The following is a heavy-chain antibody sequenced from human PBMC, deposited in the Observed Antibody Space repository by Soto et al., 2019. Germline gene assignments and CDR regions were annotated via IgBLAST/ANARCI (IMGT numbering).Heavy chain of an antibody. D-gene: IGHD2-2*01. CDR3: ASSGYCSSTSCYGPTGDYYYYYYMDV. CDR1: GGSFSGYY. CDR2: INHSGST. Sequence: SETLSLTCAVYGGSFSGYYWSWIRQPPGKGLEWIGEINHSGSTNYNPSLKSRVTISVDTSKNQFSLKLSSVTAADTAVYYCASSGYCSSTSCYGPTGDYYYYYYMDVWGKGTTVTVSS. J-gene: IGHJ6*03. V-gene: IGHV4-34*01.